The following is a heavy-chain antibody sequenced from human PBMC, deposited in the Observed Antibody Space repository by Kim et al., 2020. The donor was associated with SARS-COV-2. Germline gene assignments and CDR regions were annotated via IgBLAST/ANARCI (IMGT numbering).Heavy chain of an antibody. V-gene: IGHV4-34*01. CDR1: GGSFSGYY. Sequence: SETLSLTCAVYGGSFSGYYWSWISHPPGKGLEWIGEINHIGSTNYNPSLKSRVTISVDTSKNQFSLKLSSVTAADTAVYYCARGRAGTTVVTLGLGYYYYYGMDGWGQGTTVTVAS. CDR2: INHIGST. CDR3: ARGRAGTTVVTLGLGYYYYYGMDG. D-gene: IGHD4-17*01. J-gene: IGHJ6*01.